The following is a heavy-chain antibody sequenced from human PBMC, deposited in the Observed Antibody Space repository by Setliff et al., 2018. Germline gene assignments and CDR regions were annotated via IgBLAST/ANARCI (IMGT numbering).Heavy chain of an antibody. CDR1: EFTFNKYW. J-gene: IGHJ1*01. V-gene: IGHV3-48*03. CDR3: ARDASGSYGTEYFQH. D-gene: IGHD1-26*01. Sequence: GGSLRLSCAASEFTFNKYWMNWVRQAPGKGLEWISYISGSGSTIYYADSVKGRFTISKDNAKNSLYLQMNNLRAEDTALYFCARDASGSYGTEYFQHWGQGTLVTVSS. CDR2: ISGSGSTI.